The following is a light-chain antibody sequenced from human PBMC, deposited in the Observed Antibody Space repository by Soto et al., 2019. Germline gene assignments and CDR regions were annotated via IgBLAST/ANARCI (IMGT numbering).Light chain of an antibody. V-gene: IGKV1-39*01. CDR3: LQNHRLPVS. CDR2: GAS. CDR1: QTIGWH. J-gene: IGKJ4*01. Sequence: IQVTQSPSSLSASVGDRVTITCRASQTIGWHLNLYQQKPGTAPRLLIYGASSRHGGVPSRFSGYGSGTDFTLTIRTLRPEDFATYYCLQNHRLPVSFGGGTKVE.